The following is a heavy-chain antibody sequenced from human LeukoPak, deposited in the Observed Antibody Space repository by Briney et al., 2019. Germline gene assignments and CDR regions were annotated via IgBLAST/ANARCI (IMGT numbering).Heavy chain of an antibody. V-gene: IGHV3-11*01. CDR1: GFTFSDSY. CDR3: ARIRAVAPDAFDV. D-gene: IGHD6-19*01. Sequence: PGGSLRLSCAASGFTFSDSYMSWIRQAPGKGLEWVSYISSSGETIYYADSVKGRFTISRDNAKNSLFLQMSGLRAEDTAMYYCARIRAVAPDAFDVWGHGTVVAVSS. CDR2: ISSSGETI. J-gene: IGHJ3*01.